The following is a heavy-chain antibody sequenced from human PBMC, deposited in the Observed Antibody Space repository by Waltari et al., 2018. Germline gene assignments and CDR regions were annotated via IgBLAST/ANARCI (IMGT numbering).Heavy chain of an antibody. CDR1: GYTFTGYY. J-gene: IGHJ3*02. D-gene: IGHD3-22*01. Sequence: QVQLVQSGAEVKKPGASVKVSCKASGYTFTGYYMHWVRQAHGQGLEWLGRINPNSGGTNYAQKFQGRVTMTRDTSISTAYMELSRLRSDDTAVYYCARAPQPSYYYDSSGYPPDMAFDIWGQGTMVTVSS. CDR3: ARAPQPSYYYDSSGYPPDMAFDI. CDR2: INPNSGGT. V-gene: IGHV1-2*06.